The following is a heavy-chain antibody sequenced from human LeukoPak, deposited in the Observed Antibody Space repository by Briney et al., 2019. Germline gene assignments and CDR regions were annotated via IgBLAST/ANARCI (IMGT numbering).Heavy chain of an antibody. V-gene: IGHV3-30*02. Sequence: GGSLRLSCAASGFIFSSYGMHWVRQAPGKGLEWVTFIRFDGSNTYYSDSVKGRFTISRDNSKNTLYLQMNSLRVEGTAVYYCAQGHSHTAMYFWGQGTLVTVSS. CDR3: AQGHSHTAMYF. D-gene: IGHD5-18*01. CDR1: GFIFSSYG. CDR2: IRFDGSNT. J-gene: IGHJ4*02.